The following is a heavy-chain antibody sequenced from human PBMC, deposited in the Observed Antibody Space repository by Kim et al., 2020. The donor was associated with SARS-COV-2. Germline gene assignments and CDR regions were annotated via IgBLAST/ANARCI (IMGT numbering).Heavy chain of an antibody. D-gene: IGHD6-13*01. Sequence: KGRFTISRDNAKNSLYLQMNSLRAEDTAVYYCARDSRGIAAAPYYYYGMDVWGQGTTVTVSS. J-gene: IGHJ6*02. V-gene: IGHV3-11*06. CDR3: ARDSRGIAAAPYYYYGMDV.